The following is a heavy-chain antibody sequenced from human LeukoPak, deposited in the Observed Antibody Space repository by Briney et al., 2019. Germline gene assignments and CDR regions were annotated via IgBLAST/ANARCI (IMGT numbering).Heavy chain of an antibody. V-gene: IGHV4-34*01. D-gene: IGHD2/OR15-2a*01. J-gene: IGHJ4*02. CDR3: ARAKSGSMDPGY. CDR2: INHSGST. CDR1: GGSFSGYY. Sequence: SETLSLTCAVYGGSFSGYYWSWIRQPPGKGLEWIGEINHSGSTNYNPSLKSRVTISVDTSKNQFSLKLSSVTAADTAVYYCARAKSGSMDPGYWGQGTLVTVSS.